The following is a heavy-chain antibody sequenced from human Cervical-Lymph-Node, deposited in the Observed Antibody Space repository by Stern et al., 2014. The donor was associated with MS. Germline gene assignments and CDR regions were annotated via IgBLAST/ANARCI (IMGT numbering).Heavy chain of an antibody. CDR2: MNPNSGNP. CDR3: ASSTAAGEGDEYYYYGMDV. CDR1: GYTFTSYD. J-gene: IGHJ6*02. V-gene: IGHV1-8*01. D-gene: IGHD6-13*01. Sequence: MQLVESGAEVKKPGASVKVSCKASGYTFTSYDINWVRQATGQGLAWMGWMNPNSGNPGSAQKFQGRITMTRNTSISTAYMELSSLRSEDTAVYYCASSTAAGEGDEYYYYGMDVWGQGTTVTVSS.